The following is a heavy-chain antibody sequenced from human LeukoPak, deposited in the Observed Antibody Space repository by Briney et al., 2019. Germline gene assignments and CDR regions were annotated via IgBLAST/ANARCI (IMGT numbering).Heavy chain of an antibody. CDR2: INEDGSER. Sequence: GGSLRLSCVASGFTFRSSWMTWVRQAPGKGPEWVANINEDGSERYYVGSVKGRFTISRDNSKNTLYLQVNSLRAEDTAVYYCVRIYGDYSNYWGQGTLVTVSS. CDR3: VRIYGDYSNY. CDR1: GFTFRSSW. V-gene: IGHV3-7*03. D-gene: IGHD4-17*01. J-gene: IGHJ4*02.